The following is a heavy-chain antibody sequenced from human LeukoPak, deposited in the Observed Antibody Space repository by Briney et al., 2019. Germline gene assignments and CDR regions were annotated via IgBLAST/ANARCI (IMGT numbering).Heavy chain of an antibody. CDR2: IKSKTDGGTT. V-gene: IGHV3-15*01. CDR1: GFTVSSNY. D-gene: IGHD2-2*01. Sequence: KAGGSLRLSCAASGFTVSSNYMSWVRQAPGKGLEWVGRIKSKTDGGTTDYAAPVKGRFTISRDDSKNTLYLQMNSLKTEDTAVYYCTTDTGRRYCSSTSCPALDVWGKGTTVTVSS. J-gene: IGHJ6*04. CDR3: TTDTGRRYCSSTSCPALDV.